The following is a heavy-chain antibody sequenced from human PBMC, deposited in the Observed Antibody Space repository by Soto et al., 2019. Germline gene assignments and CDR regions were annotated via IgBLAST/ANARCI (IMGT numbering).Heavy chain of an antibody. CDR2: ISGSGGST. V-gene: IGHV3-23*01. J-gene: IGHJ5*02. CDR1: GFTFSSYA. CDR3: AKDPGYYDSSTNNWFDP. Sequence: PGGSLRLSCAASGFTFSSYAMSWFRQAPGKWLEWVSAISGSGGSTYYADSVKGRFTISRDNSKNTLYLQMNSLRAEDTAVYYCAKDPGYYDSSTNNWFDPWGQGTLVTVSS. D-gene: IGHD3-22*01.